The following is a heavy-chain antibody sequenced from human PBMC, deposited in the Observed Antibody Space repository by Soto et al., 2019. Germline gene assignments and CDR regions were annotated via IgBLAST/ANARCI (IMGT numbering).Heavy chain of an antibody. CDR1: GLSLSNAKVG. CDR3: ALIKYCSRTDCFLASFDP. CDR2: IFSNDEK. Sequence: SGPTLVNPTETLTLTCSVSGLSLSNAKVGVSWIRQPPGKALEWLAHIFSNDEKSYSTSLDRRITISKDTSKRQVVLTMTNLDPEESGSYDSALIKYCSRTDCFLASFDPWGQRTLVTVS. D-gene: IGHD2-2*01. J-gene: IGHJ5*02. V-gene: IGHV2-26*01.